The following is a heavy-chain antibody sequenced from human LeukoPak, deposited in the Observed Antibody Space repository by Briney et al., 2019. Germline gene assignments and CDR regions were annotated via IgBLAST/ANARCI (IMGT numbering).Heavy chain of an antibody. Sequence: GGSLRLSCAASGFTFSSYAMSWVRQAPGKGLEWVSSISGSGGSTYYADSVKGRFTISRDNSKNTLYLQMNSLRAEDTAVYYCANVRGFTPAGAFDIWGQGTMVTVSS. J-gene: IGHJ3*02. CDR3: ANVRGFTPAGAFDI. CDR1: GFTFSSYA. D-gene: IGHD1-1*01. V-gene: IGHV3-23*01. CDR2: ISGSGGST.